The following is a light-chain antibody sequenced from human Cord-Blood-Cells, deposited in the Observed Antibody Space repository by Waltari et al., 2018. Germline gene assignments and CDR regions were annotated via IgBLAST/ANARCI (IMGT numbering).Light chain of an antibody. CDR1: SSDVGGYNY. V-gene: IGLV2-11*01. Sequence: QSAMTQPRSVSGSPGQSVTISCTVTSSDVGGYNYVSWYQQHPGKAPKLMIYDVSKRRSGVPDRFSGSKSGNTASLTISGLQAEDEADYYGCSYAGSYTFDVFGTGTKVTVL. CDR2: DVS. CDR3: CSYAGSYTFDV. J-gene: IGLJ1*01.